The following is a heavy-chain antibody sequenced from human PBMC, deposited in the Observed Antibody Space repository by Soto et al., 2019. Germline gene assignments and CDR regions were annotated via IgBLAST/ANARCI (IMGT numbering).Heavy chain of an antibody. CDR3: ARGVETSSRTSLVY. CDR1: SGSISSTIYS. D-gene: IGHD2-2*01. Sequence: PSETLSLTCTVSSGSISSTIYSWDWIRQPPGKGLEWIGSIFYSGSTYYNPSLKSRVTISVDTSKNQFSLTLTSVTAADTAVYYCARGVETSSRTSLVYWGQGAVVTVSS. J-gene: IGHJ4*02. CDR2: IFYSGST. V-gene: IGHV4-39*07.